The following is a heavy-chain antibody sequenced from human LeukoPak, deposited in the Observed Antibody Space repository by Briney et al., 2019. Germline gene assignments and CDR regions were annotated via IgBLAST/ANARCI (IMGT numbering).Heavy chain of an antibody. CDR1: GGSFSGYY. CDR3: ARRSLIRGVVDY. V-gene: IGHV4-34*01. CDR2: INHSGST. J-gene: IGHJ4*02. D-gene: IGHD3-10*01. Sequence: SETLSLTCAVYGGSFSGYYWSWIRRPPGKGLEWIGEINHSGSTNYNPSLKSRVTISVDTSKNQFSLKLSSVTAADTAVYYCARRSLIRGVVDYWGQGTLVTVSS.